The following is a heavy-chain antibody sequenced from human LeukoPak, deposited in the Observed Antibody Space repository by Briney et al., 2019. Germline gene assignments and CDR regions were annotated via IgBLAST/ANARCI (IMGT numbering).Heavy chain of an antibody. CDR1: GGTFSSYA. CDR3: ARGQDWAAAGTGYYFDY. CDR2: IIPIFGTA. V-gene: IGHV1-69*05. D-gene: IGHD6-13*01. J-gene: IGHJ4*02. Sequence: ASVKVSCKASGGTFSSYAISWVRQAPGQGLEWMGRIIPIFGTANYAQKFQGGVTITTDESTSTAYMELSSLRSEDTAVYYCARGQDWAAAGTGYYFDYWGQGTLVTVCS.